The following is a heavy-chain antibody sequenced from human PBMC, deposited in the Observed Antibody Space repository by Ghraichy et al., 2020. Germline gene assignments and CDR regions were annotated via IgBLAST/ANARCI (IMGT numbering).Heavy chain of an antibody. V-gene: IGHV4-39*01. D-gene: IGHD2-2*01. J-gene: IGHJ6*03. CDR1: GGSISSSSYY. Sequence: SETLSLTCTVSGGSISSSSYYWGWIRQPPGKGLEWIGCIYYSGSTYYNPSLKSRVTISVDTSKNQFSLKLSSVTAADTYVYYCADIVVVPAADYYYYYYMDVWGKGTTVTVSS. CDR2: IYYSGST. CDR3: ADIVVVPAADYYYYYYMDV.